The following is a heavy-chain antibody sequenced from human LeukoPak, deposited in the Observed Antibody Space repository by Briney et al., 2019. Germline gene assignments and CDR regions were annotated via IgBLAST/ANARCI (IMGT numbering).Heavy chain of an antibody. V-gene: IGHV3-30*03. Sequence: GGSLRLSCAASGFTFSSYGMHWVRQAPGKGLEWVAVISYDGSNKYYADSVKGRFTISRDNSKNTLYLQMNSLRAEDTAVYYCASLWGHCSGGSCYPQARDAFDIWGQGTMVTVSS. CDR2: ISYDGSNK. CDR3: ASLWGHCSGGSCYPQARDAFDI. CDR1: GFTFSSYG. D-gene: IGHD2-15*01. J-gene: IGHJ3*02.